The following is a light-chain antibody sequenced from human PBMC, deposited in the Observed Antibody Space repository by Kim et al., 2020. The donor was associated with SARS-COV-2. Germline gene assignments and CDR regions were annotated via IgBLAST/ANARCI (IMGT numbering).Light chain of an antibody. CDR2: DAS. CDR1: QSVSSY. J-gene: IGKJ1*01. V-gene: IGKV3-11*01. Sequence: FSPGERATPSCRASQSVSSYLACYQQKPGQAPRLLIYDASNRATGIPARFSGSWSGTDFTLTISSLEPEDFAVYYCQQRSIWPRTFGQGTKVDIK. CDR3: QQRSIWPRT.